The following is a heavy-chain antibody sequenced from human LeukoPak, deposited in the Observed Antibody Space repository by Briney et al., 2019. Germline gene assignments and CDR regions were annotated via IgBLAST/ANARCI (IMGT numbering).Heavy chain of an antibody. CDR3: AKDMGIQLWLSDY. CDR1: GFTFSSYA. D-gene: IGHD5-18*01. J-gene: IGHJ4*02. CDR2: ISGSGGST. Sequence: GGSLRLSCAASGFTFSSYAMSWVRQAPGKGLEWVSAISGSGGSTYYAGSVKGRFTISRDNSKNTLYLQMNSLRAEDTAVYYCAKDMGIQLWLSDYWGQGTLVTVSS. V-gene: IGHV3-23*01.